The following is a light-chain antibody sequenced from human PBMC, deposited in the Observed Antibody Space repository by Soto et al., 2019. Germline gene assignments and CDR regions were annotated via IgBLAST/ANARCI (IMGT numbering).Light chain of an antibody. Sequence: DLQMTQSPSSLSASVGDRVTITCRTSQSISSYLNWYQQKPGKAPDLLIYAASTLQIGVPSRFSGSGSGTDFTLTISSLQPEDFATYYCQQSYNTPRTFGQGTKVEIK. V-gene: IGKV1-39*01. CDR2: AAS. CDR1: QSISSY. J-gene: IGKJ1*01. CDR3: QQSYNTPRT.